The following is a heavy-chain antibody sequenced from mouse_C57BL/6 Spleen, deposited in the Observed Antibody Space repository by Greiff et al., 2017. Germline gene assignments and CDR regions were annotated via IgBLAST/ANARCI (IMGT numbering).Heavy chain of an antibody. J-gene: IGHJ3*01. D-gene: IGHD2-4*01. CDR2: ISYDGSS. Sequence: EVKLMESGPGLVKPSQSLSLTCSVTGYSITSGYYWNWIRQFPGNKLEWMGYISYDGSSNYNPSLKNRISITRDTSKNQFFLKLNSVTTEDTATYYCARDDYDGVAYWGQGTLVTVSA. CDR3: ARDDYDGVAY. CDR1: GYSITSGYY. V-gene: IGHV3-6*01.